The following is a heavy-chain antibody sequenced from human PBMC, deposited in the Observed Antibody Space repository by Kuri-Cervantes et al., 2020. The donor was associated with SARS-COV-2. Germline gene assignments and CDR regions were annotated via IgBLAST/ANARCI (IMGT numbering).Heavy chain of an antibody. Sequence: GESLKISCAASGFTFSSNAMHWVRQAPGKGLEWVAVISYDGSNKYYADSVKGRFTISRDNSKSTLFLQMNSLRAEDTAVYYCARSGYTYGYYFSAFDIWGQGTMVTVSS. V-gene: IGHV3-30*04. CDR2: ISYDGSNK. CDR3: ARSGYTYGYYFSAFDI. J-gene: IGHJ3*02. CDR1: GFTFSSNA. D-gene: IGHD5-18*01.